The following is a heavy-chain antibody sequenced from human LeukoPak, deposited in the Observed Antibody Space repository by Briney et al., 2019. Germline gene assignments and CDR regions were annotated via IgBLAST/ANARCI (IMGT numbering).Heavy chain of an antibody. CDR3: ARTWDSARRRDDP. D-gene: IGHD1-26*01. CDR1: GGSISSYY. J-gene: IGHJ5*02. Sequence: SVTLSLTCTVSGGSISSYYWSWIRQPPGKGLEWIGYIYYSGSTNYNPSLKSRVTISVDTSKNQFSLKLSSVTAADTAVYYCARTWDSARRRDDPWGQGTLVTVSS. V-gene: IGHV4-59*01. CDR2: IYYSGST.